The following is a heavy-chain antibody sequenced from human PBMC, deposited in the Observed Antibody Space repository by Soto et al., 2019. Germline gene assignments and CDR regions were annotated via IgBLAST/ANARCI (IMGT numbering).Heavy chain of an antibody. Sequence: SETLSLTCTVSGGSITSSYWSWIRRPPGKGLEWIAYIYDTGISGYTPSTSYNPSLKSRVTMSVDTSQNQFSLRLISVTAADTAMYFCVRIRYQLPSSVLWLDPWGQGTPVTVSS. CDR3: VRIRYQLPSSVLWLDP. D-gene: IGHD3-16*01. J-gene: IGHJ5*02. V-gene: IGHV4-59*12. CDR1: GGSITSSY. CDR2: IYDTGISGYTPST.